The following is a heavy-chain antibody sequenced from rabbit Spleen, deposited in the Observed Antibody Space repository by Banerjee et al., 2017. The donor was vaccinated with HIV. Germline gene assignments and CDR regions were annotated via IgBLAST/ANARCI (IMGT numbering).Heavy chain of an antibody. J-gene: IGHJ6*01. D-gene: IGHD6-1*01. V-gene: IGHV1S40*01. Sequence: QSLEESGGDLVKPGASLTLTCTAPGFSFSSSDYMCWVRQAPGKGLEWISCIAGVSSAFTYSATWAKGRFTCSKTSSTTVTLQMTSLTVADTATYFCARDTASSFSSYGMDLWGPGTLVTVS. CDR1: GFSFSSSDY. CDR3: ARDTASSFSSYGMDL. CDR2: IAGVSSAFT.